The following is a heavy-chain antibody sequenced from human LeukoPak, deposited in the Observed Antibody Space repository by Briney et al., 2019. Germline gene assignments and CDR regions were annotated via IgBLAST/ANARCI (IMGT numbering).Heavy chain of an antibody. CDR3: ARGPDIVVAVAAMWFDP. J-gene: IGHJ5*02. D-gene: IGHD2-15*01. CDR2: ISSSSSYI. CDR1: GFTFSSYS. V-gene: IGHV3-21*01. Sequence: GGSLRLSCAASGFTFSSYSMNWVRQAPGKGLEWVSSISSSSSYIYYADSVKGRFTISRDNAKNSLYLQMNSLRAEDTAVYYCARGPDIVVAVAAMWFDPWGQGTLVTVSS.